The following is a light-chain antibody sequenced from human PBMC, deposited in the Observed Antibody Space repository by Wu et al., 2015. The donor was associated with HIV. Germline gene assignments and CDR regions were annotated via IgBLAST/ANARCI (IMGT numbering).Light chain of an antibody. Sequence: IVMTQSPATLSVSPGERATLSCRASQSVSSTYLAWYQQKPGQAPRLLIYGASSRATGIPDRFSGSGSATDFTLTISRLEPEDFAVYYCQQYGSSPLTFGGGTKVEIK. CDR2: GAS. V-gene: IGKV3-20*01. CDR3: QQYGSSPLT. J-gene: IGKJ4*01. CDR1: QSVSSTY.